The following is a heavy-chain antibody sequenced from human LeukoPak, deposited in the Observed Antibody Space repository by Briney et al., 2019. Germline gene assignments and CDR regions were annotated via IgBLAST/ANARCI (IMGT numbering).Heavy chain of an antibody. Sequence: PSETLSLSCAVYGGSFSGYYWSWIRQPPGKGLEWIGEINHSGSTNYNPSLKSRVTISVDTSKNQFSLKLSSVTAADTAVYYCARLGVGATSSDYWGQGTLVTVSS. J-gene: IGHJ4*02. CDR3: ARLGVGATSSDY. CDR1: GGSFSGYY. D-gene: IGHD1-26*01. CDR2: INHSGST. V-gene: IGHV4-34*01.